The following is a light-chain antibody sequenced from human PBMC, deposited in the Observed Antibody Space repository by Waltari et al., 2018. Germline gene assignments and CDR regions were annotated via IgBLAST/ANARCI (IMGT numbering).Light chain of an antibody. CDR3: QQYGSAPIT. Sequence: EIVLTQSPGTLSLSPGERATLSCRASQSVSSSYFAWYQQKPGQAPRLLIYGASGRATGIPDRFSGSGSGTDFTLTISRLEPEDFAVYYCQQYGSAPITFGQGTRLEIK. J-gene: IGKJ5*01. CDR1: QSVSSSY. V-gene: IGKV3-20*01. CDR2: GAS.